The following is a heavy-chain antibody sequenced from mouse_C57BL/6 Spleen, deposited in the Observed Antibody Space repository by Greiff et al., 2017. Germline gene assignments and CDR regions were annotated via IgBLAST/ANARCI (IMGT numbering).Heavy chain of an antibody. D-gene: IGHD3-2*02. CDR1: GYAFSSYW. Sequence: QVQLKESGAELVKPGASVKISCKASGYAFSSYWMNWVKQRPGKGLEWIGQIYPGDGDTNYNGKFKGKATLTADKSSSTAYMQLSSLTSEDSAVYFCARVWGAQATLEWFAYWGQGTLVTVSA. J-gene: IGHJ3*01. CDR3: ARVWGAQATLEWFAY. V-gene: IGHV1-80*01. CDR2: IYPGDGDT.